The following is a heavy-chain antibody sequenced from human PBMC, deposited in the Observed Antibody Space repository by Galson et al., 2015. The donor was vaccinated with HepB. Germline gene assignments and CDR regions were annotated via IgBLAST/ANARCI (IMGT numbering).Heavy chain of an antibody. CDR1: GFTVSSNY. CDR2: IYSGGST. J-gene: IGHJ6*02. CDR3: ARDGGGGNPHYYYYYGMDV. V-gene: IGHV3-66*01. Sequence: SLRLSCAASGFTVSSNYMSWVRQAPGKGLEWVSVIYSGGSTYYADSVKGRFTISRDNSKNTLYLQMNSLRAEDTAVYYCARDGGGGNPHYYYYYGMDVWGQGTTVTVSS. D-gene: IGHD4-23*01.